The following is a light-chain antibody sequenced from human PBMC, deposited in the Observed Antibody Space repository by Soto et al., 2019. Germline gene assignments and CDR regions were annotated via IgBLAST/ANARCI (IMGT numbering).Light chain of an antibody. J-gene: IGKJ1*01. CDR3: QQSFSTPWT. Sequence: DIHMTQSPSSLSASVGDRVTLTCRASQTISTFLNWYQHKSGKAPKLLIYDATNLHSGVPSRFSGSGSGTDFTLTISSLQPEDFATDSCQQSFSTPWTFGQGTKVEIK. CDR2: DAT. V-gene: IGKV1-39*01. CDR1: QTISTF.